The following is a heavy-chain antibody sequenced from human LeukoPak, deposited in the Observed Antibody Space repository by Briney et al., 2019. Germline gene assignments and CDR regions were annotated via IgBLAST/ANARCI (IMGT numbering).Heavy chain of an antibody. CDR3: AREAEEAFDI. V-gene: IGHV3-21*01. CDR1: GFTFSSYS. J-gene: IGHJ3*02. CDR2: ISDSDNSM. Sequence: PGGSLRLSCAASGFTFSSYSMNWVRQAPGKGLEWVSSISDSDNSMYYANSVKGRFTISRDNTKNSLYLQMNSLRAGDTAVYYCAREAEEAFDIWGQGTMVTDSS. D-gene: IGHD1-14*01.